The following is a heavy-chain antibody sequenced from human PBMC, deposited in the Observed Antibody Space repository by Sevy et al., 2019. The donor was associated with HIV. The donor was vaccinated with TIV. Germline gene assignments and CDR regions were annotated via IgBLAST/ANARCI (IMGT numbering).Heavy chain of an antibody. Sequence: GGSLRLSCAASGFTFSSYEMNWVRQAPGKGLEWVSYISNSGSNIYYADSVRGRFTISRDTAKNSLYLQMNSLRAEDTAVYYCARDLPPSATTVAHFDYRGQGTLVTVSS. CDR1: GFTFSSYE. V-gene: IGHV3-48*03. CDR2: ISNSGSNI. CDR3: ARDLPPSATTVAHFDY. J-gene: IGHJ4*02. D-gene: IGHD4-17*01.